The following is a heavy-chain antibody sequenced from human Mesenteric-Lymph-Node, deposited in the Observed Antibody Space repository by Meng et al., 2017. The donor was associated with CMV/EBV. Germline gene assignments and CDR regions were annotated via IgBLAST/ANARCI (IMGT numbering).Heavy chain of an antibody. CDR1: GFTVSSNY. CDR3: AASHLPGAFDI. CDR2: IYSGSST. V-gene: IGHV3-66*02. Sequence: SCAASGFTVSSNYMTWVRQAPGKGLEWVSVIYSGSSTYYADSVKGRFTISRDNSKNTLYLQMNSLRAEDTAVYYCAASHLPGAFDIWGQGTMVTVSS. J-gene: IGHJ3*02.